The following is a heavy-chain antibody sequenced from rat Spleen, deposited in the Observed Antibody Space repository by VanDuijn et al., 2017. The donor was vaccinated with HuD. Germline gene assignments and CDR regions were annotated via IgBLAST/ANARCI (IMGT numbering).Heavy chain of an antibody. V-gene: IGHV5-58*01. Sequence: EVQVLESGGGLVQPGNSLKLSCATSGFTFSTAWMYWYRQFPEKGLEWVSSISSDGFNTYYPDSVKGRFTISRANSENTVYLQMNSLRSEDTATYYCAVAGYGYWGQGVMVTVSS. D-gene: IGHD4-3*01. CDR3: AVAGYGY. CDR1: GFTFSTAW. CDR2: ISSDGFNT. J-gene: IGHJ2*01.